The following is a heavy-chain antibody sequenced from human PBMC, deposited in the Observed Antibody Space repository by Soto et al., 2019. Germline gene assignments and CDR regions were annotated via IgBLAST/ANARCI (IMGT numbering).Heavy chain of an antibody. V-gene: IGHV1-69*12. D-gene: IGHD2-21*02. CDR2: IIPIFGTA. CDR3: ARVQLAYCGGDCYSGYDYGMDV. Sequence: QVQLVQSGAEVKKPGSSVKVSCKASGGTFSSYAISWVRQAPGQGLEWMGGIIPIFGTANYAQKFQGRVTITADESTSTGYMELSSLRSEDTAGYYCARVQLAYCGGDCYSGYDYGMDVWGQGTTVTVSS. CDR1: GGTFSSYA. J-gene: IGHJ6*02.